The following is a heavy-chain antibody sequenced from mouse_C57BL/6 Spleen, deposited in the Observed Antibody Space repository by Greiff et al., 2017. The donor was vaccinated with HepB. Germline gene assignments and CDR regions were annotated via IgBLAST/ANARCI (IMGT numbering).Heavy chain of an antibody. CDR3: ARTTVVATGDY. D-gene: IGHD1-1*01. Sequence: EVQLQQSGPELVKPGASVKISCKASGYTFTDYYMNWVKQSHGKSLEWIGDINPNNGGTSYNQKFKGKATLTVDKSSSTAYMELRSLTSEASAVYYCARTTVVATGDYWGQGTTLTVSS. J-gene: IGHJ2*01. CDR2: INPNNGGT. V-gene: IGHV1-26*01. CDR1: GYTFTDYY.